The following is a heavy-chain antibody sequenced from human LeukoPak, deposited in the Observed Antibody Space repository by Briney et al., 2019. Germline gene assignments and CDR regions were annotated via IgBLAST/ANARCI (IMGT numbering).Heavy chain of an antibody. V-gene: IGHV4-30-4*08. D-gene: IGHD3-10*01. Sequence: SQTLSLTCTVSGGSISSGDHYWSWIRQPPGKGLEWIGYIYYSGGTYYKPSLKSRVTISVDTSKNQFSLKLSSVTAADTAVYYCAASGITMVRGVLYFDYWGQGTLVTVSS. CDR3: AASGITMVRGVLYFDY. J-gene: IGHJ4*02. CDR2: IYYSGGT. CDR1: GGSISSGDHY.